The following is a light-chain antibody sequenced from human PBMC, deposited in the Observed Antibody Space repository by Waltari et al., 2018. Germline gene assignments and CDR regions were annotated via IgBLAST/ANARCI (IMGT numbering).Light chain of an antibody. V-gene: IGLV1-40*01. CDR1: SPDIGAGFD. J-gene: IGLJ1*01. Sequence: QSVLTQPPSVSGAPGQRVTISCTGSSPDIGAGFDVQGYQQLPGTAPKLLISGNSDRPSGVPDRFSASRSGTSASLAITGLQAEDEADYYCQSWDSGLSAFVFGTGTKVTVL. CDR3: QSWDSGLSAFV. CDR2: GNS.